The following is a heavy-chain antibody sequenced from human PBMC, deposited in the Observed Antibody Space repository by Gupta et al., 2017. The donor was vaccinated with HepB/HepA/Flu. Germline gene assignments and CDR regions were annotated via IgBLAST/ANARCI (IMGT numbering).Heavy chain of an antibody. CDR2: IDGIGTA. J-gene: IGHJ4*02. CDR1: GFPFCVQW. CDR3: VTENWWSFDH. D-gene: IGHD2-15*01. V-gene: IGHV3-74*01. Sequence: DVQLVESGGGLIHPGGSLRLSCAASGFPFCVQWMDWVRQDPAKGLIWVSRIDGIGTAVYADSVQGRFTISRDNAKNMLYLQMNSLRVDDTGVYFCVTENWWSFDHWGQGVRVTVSS.